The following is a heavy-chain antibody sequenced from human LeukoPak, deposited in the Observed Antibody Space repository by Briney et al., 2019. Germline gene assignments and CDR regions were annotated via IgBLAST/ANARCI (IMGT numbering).Heavy chain of an antibody. CDR3: ARDPREEYYFDY. J-gene: IGHJ4*02. CDR1: GFTFSSYS. V-gene: IGHV3-30*03. CDR2: ISYDGSNK. Sequence: GGSLRLSCAASGFTFSSYSMTWVRQAPGKGLEWVAVISYDGSNKYYADSVKGRFTISRDNSKNTLYLQMNSLRAEDTAVYYCARDPREEYYFDYWGQGTLVTVSS.